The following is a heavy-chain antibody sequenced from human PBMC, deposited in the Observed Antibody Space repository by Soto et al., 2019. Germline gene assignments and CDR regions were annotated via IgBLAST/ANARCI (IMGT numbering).Heavy chain of an antibody. CDR3: ARDPATDYGDPRRRTYYYYYYMDV. CDR2: IWYDGSNK. Sequence: QVQLVESGGGVVQPGRSLRLSCAASGFTFSSYGMHWVRQAPGKGLEWVAVIWYDGSNKYYADSVKGRFTISRDNSKNTLYLQMNSLRAEDTAVYYCARDPATDYGDPRRRTYYYYYYMDVWGKGTTVTVSS. J-gene: IGHJ6*03. CDR1: GFTFSSYG. D-gene: IGHD4-17*01. V-gene: IGHV3-33*01.